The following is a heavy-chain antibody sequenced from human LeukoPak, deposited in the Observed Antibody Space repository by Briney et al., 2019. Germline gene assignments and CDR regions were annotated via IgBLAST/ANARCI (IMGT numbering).Heavy chain of an antibody. D-gene: IGHD3-10*01. CDR2: IYSDGSR. CDR1: GFSVSTDH. Sequence: GGSLRLSCAASGFSVSTDHMSWVRQAPGKGLEWVSVIYSDGSRYYADTVKGRFTISRDNSKNTVDLLVSSPRAEDTAMYYCARVWELSYDYWGQGILVTVSS. V-gene: IGHV3-53*01. CDR3: ARVWELSYDY. J-gene: IGHJ4*02.